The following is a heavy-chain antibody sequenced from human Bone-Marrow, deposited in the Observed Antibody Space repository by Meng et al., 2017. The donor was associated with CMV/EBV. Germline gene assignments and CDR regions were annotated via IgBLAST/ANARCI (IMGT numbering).Heavy chain of an antibody. Sequence: SLKISCAASGFTFKDYAMQWVRQAPGKGLEWVSSIRWNSNSVGYAESVKGRFTISRDNTKNSLYLQMKSLRPEETALYYCVKGDNSWYGIDYWGQGTRVTGSS. V-gene: IGHV3-9*01. CDR3: VKGDNSWYGIDY. D-gene: IGHD6-13*01. CDR2: IRWNSNSV. CDR1: GFTFKDYA. J-gene: IGHJ4*02.